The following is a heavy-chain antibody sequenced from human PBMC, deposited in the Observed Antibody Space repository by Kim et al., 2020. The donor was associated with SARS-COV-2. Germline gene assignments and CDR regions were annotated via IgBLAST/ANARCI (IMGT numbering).Heavy chain of an antibody. J-gene: IGHJ6*02. CDR3: ARDRSSGWYDYYGMDV. Sequence: SMKGPFTISRDNSKNTLYLQMNSLRAEDTAVYYCARDRSSGWYDYYGMDVWGQGTTVTVSS. D-gene: IGHD6-19*01. V-gene: IGHV3-53*01.